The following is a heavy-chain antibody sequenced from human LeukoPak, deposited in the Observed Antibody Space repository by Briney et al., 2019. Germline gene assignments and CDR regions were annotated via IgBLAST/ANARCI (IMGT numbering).Heavy chain of an antibody. V-gene: IGHV4-39*07. D-gene: IGHD6-13*01. J-gene: IGHJ4*02. CDR3: ARRKGYSSSWYVIKGYFDY. CDR1: GGSISSGGYY. CDR2: INHSGST. Sequence: SETLSLTCTVSGGSISSGGYYWSWIRQPPGKGLEWIGEINHSGSTNYNPSLKSRVTISVDTSKNQFSLKLSSVTAADTAVYYCARRKGYSSSWYVIKGYFDYWGQGTLVTVSS.